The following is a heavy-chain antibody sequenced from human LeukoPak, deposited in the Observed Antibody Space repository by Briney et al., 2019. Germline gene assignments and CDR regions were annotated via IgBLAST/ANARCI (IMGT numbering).Heavy chain of an antibody. CDR2: IYSSGST. D-gene: IGHD3-10*01. CDR3: ARDSGTTGEVKFDP. Sequence: SETLSLTCTVSGGSISSYYWSWIRQPAGKGLEWIERIYSSGSTDYNPSLKSRVTMSVDTSENKFSLKLSSVTAADTAVYYCARDSGTTGEVKFDPWGQGTLVTVSS. J-gene: IGHJ5*02. CDR1: GGSISSYY. V-gene: IGHV4-4*07.